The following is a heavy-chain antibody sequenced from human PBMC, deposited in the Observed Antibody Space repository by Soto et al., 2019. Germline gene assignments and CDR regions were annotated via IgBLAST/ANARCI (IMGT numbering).Heavy chain of an antibody. CDR2: ISGSGGST. CDR1: GFTFSSYA. V-gene: IGHV3-23*01. D-gene: IGHD6-13*01. J-gene: IGHJ4*02. CDR3: AKVYSGRGRGPHDY. Sequence: PGGSLRLSCAASGFTFSSYAMSWVRQAPGKGLEWVSAISGSGGSTYYADSVKGRFTISRDNSKNTLYLQMNSLRAEDTAVYYCAKVYSGRGRGPHDYWGQGTLVTVSS.